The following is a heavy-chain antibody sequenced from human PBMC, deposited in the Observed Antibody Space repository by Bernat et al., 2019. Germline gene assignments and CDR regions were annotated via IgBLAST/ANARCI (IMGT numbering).Heavy chain of an antibody. CDR2: IKQDGSEK. D-gene: IGHD2-8*01. CDR1: GFTFSSYW. Sequence: EVQLVESGGGLVQPGGSLRLSCAASGFTFSSYWMSWVRQAPGKGLEWVANIKQDGSEKYYVDSVKGRFTISRDNSRNTLYLQASSLRAEDTALYYCARINNGVAATDYWGQGTLVTVSS. J-gene: IGHJ4*02. CDR3: ARINNGVAATDY. V-gene: IGHV3-7*03.